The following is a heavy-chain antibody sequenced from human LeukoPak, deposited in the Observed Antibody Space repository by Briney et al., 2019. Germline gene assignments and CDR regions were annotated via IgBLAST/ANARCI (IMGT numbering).Heavy chain of an antibody. V-gene: IGHV1-18*01. CDR2: ISPYNGNT. J-gene: IGHJ3*02. CDR3: ASLTNYYDSSGYLVTDAFDI. Sequence: ASVKVSCKASGYIFTNYGITWVRQAPGQGLEWMGWISPYNGNTNYAQKLQGRVTMTTDTSTSTAYMELRSLKSDDTAVYYCASLTNYYDSSGYLVTDAFDIWGQGTMVTVSS. CDR1: GYIFTNYG. D-gene: IGHD3-22*01.